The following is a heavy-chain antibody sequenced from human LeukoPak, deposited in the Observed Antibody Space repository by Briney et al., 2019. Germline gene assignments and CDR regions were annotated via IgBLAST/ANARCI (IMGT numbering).Heavy chain of an antibody. D-gene: IGHD3-10*01. V-gene: IGHV3-23*01. J-gene: IGHJ4*02. Sequence: PGGSLRLSCAASRFTFSSYAMSWVRQAPGKGLEWVSAISGSGGSTYYADSVKGRFTISRDNSKNTLYLQMNSLRAEDTAVYYCAKDGVSGASWVSMVRGVTQYFDYWGQGTLVTVSS. CDR2: ISGSGGST. CDR1: RFTFSSYA. CDR3: AKDGVSGASWVSMVRGVTQYFDY.